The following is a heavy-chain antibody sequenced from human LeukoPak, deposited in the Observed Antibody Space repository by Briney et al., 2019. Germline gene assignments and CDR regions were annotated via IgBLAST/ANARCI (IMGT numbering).Heavy chain of an antibody. V-gene: IGHV4-39*01. J-gene: IGHJ4*02. D-gene: IGHD2-2*01. Sequence: PSETLSLTCTVSGGSISSSSYYWGWIRQPPGKGLAWIGSIYYSGSTYYNPSLKSRVTISVDTSKNQFSLKLSSVTVADTAVYYCARQLGYCSSTSCYADKVDYWGQGTLVTVSS. CDR3: ARQLGYCSSTSCYADKVDY. CDR2: IYYSGST. CDR1: GGSISSSSYY.